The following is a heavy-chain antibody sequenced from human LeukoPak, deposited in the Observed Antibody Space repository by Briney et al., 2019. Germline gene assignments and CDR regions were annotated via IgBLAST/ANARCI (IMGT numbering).Heavy chain of an antibody. CDR3: ARRTYTYGDYGY. D-gene: IGHD4-17*01. CDR1: GGSISSSSYY. Sequence: PSETLSLTCTVSGGSISSSSYYWGWIRQPPGKGLEWIGSIYYSGSAYYNPSLKSRVTISVDTSKNQFSLKLSSVTAADTAVYYCARRTYTYGDYGYWGQGTLVTVSS. CDR2: IYYSGSA. V-gene: IGHV4-39*01. J-gene: IGHJ4*02.